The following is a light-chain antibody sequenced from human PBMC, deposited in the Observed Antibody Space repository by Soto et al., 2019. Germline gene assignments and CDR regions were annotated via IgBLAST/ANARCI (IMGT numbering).Light chain of an antibody. CDR3: SSYTCSSSSV. J-gene: IGLJ3*02. V-gene: IGLV2-14*01. CDR2: EVS. Sequence: QSALTQPASVSGSPGQSITISCTGTSSDVGGYNYVSWYQQHPGKAPKLMIYEVSNRPSGVSNRFSGSKSGNTASLTISGLQAEDEADYYCSSYTCSSSSVFGGGTKLTVL. CDR1: SSDVGGYNY.